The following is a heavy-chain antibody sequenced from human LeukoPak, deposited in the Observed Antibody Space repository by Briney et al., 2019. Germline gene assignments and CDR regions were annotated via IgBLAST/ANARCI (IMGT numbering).Heavy chain of an antibody. V-gene: IGHV4-30-4*01. J-gene: IGHJ5*01. CDR2: IYYSGST. Sequence: SETLSLTCTVSGGSISSGDYYWSWIRQPPGKGLEWIGYIYYSGSTYYNPSLKSRVTISVDTSKNQFSLKLSSVTAADTAVYYCARGAVPYLNWFDSWGQGTLVTVSS. CDR1: GGSISSGDYY. CDR3: ARGAVPYLNWFDS.